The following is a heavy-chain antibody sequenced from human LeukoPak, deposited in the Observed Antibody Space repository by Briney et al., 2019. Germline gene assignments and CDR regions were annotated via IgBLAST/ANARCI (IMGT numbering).Heavy chain of an antibody. CDR3: VATYLYAMDV. Sequence: AGGSLRLSCVASGFTFSNYWMHWVRQAPGKGLVWISRINSDGTTTNYADSVKGRVTISRDNAKNMLYLQMNSPRVEDTAVYYCVATYLYAMDVWGKGTTVTVSS. V-gene: IGHV3-74*01. CDR2: INSDGTTT. J-gene: IGHJ6*04. CDR1: GFTFSNYW. D-gene: IGHD2-2*02.